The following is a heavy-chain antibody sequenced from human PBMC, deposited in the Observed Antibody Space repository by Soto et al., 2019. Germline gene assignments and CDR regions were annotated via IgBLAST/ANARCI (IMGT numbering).Heavy chain of an antibody. J-gene: IGHJ4*02. CDR1: GYTFTNYY. V-gene: IGHV1-46*01. D-gene: IGHD5-18*01. CDR3: ARKLDPLQYSDY. CDR2: INPGGGSP. Sequence: ASVKVSCKASGYTFTNYYMHWVRQAPGEGLEWMGIINPGGGSPSYAQKFQGRVTMASDTSTSTVYMDLNSLRDDDTATYYCARKLDPLQYSDYWGRGTLVTVSS.